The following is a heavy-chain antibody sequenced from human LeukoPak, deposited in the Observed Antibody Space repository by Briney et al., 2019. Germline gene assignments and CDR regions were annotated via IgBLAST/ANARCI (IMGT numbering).Heavy chain of an antibody. J-gene: IGHJ4*02. CDR1: GGTFSSYA. D-gene: IGHD3-3*01. Sequence: GASVKVSCKASGGTFSSYAISWVRQAPGQGLEWMGGIIPIFGTANYAQKFQGRVTITTDESTSTAYMELSSLRSEDTAVYYCASFGDYDLGDYWGQGTLVTVSS. CDR2: IIPIFGTA. CDR3: ASFGDYDLGDY. V-gene: IGHV1-69*05.